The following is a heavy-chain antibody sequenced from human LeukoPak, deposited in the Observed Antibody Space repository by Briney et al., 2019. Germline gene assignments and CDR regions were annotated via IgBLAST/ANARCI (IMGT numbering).Heavy chain of an antibody. V-gene: IGHV3-23*01. CDR1: GFTFSNYA. D-gene: IGHD5-24*01. Sequence: GGSLRLSCAASGFTFSNYAMSWVRQAPGKGLEWVSGIGGVAGSAYYADSVKGRFTISRDNSDNTLYLQMNSLRVEDTAAYYCAKDRGDGSNRDGFFDYWGQGTLVTVSS. J-gene: IGHJ4*02. CDR2: IGGVAGSA. CDR3: AKDRGDGSNRDGFFDY.